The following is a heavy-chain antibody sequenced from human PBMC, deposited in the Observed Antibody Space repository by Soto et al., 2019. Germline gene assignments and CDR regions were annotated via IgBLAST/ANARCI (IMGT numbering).Heavy chain of an antibody. CDR1: GYTFTSYD. CDR2: MNPNSGNT. D-gene: IGHD3-10*01. J-gene: IGHJ6*02. CDR3: ARFGELFRGYYGMDV. V-gene: IGHV1-8*01. Sequence: ASVKVSCKASGYTFTSYDINWVRQATGQGLEWMGWMNPNSGNTGYAQKFQGRVTMTRNTSISTAYMELSSLRPEDTAVYYCARFGELFRGYYGMDVWGQGTTVTVSS.